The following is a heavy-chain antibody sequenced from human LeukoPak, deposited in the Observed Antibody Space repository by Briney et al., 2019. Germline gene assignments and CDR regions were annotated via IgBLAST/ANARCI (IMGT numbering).Heavy chain of an antibody. CDR2: IDPAGNT. Sequence: GGSLRLSCVASGFIFSSYDMHWVRQATGKGLEWISAIDPAGNTWYSDSVKGRFTISRENARSSLFLQMNSLRAADTAVYYCVREPSYTGTWWYPDLWGRGTLVTVSS. CDR1: GFIFSSYD. CDR3: VREPSYTGTWWYPDL. V-gene: IGHV3-13*01. J-gene: IGHJ2*01. D-gene: IGHD1-14*01.